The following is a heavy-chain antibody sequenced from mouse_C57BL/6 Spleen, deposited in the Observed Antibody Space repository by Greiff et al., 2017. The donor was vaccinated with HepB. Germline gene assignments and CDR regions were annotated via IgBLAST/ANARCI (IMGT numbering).Heavy chain of an antibody. Sequence: DVHLVESGGDLVKPGGSLKLSCAASGFTFSSYGMSWVRQTPDKRLEWVATISSGGSYTYYPDSVKGRFTISRDNAKNTLYLQMSSLKSEDTAMYYCARHTDYLDYWGQGTTLTVSS. CDR1: GFTFSSYG. CDR3: ARHTDYLDY. V-gene: IGHV5-6*01. CDR2: ISSGGSYT. J-gene: IGHJ2*01.